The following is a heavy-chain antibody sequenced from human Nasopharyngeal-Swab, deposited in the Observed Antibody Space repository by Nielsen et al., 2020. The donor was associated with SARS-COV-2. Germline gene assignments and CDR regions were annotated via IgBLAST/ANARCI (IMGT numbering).Heavy chain of an antibody. V-gene: IGHV3-21*01. Sequence: GESLKISCAASGFTFSSYSMNWVRQAPGKGLEWVSSISSSSSYIYYADSVKGRFTISRDSAKNSLYLQMNSLRAEDTAVYYCASSPAAAGTVYYYYGMDVWGQGTTVTVSS. CDR3: ASSPAAAGTVYYYYGMDV. J-gene: IGHJ6*02. CDR1: GFTFSSYS. CDR2: ISSSSSYI. D-gene: IGHD6-13*01.